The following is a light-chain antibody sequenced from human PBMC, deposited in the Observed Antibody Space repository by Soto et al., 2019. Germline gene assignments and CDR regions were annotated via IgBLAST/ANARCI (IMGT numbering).Light chain of an antibody. CDR2: GAS. Sequence: EIVLTQTPGTLSLSPGERATLSCRASQSVTSSHLAWYQQKPGQAPRLLIYGASTRATGIPDRFSGSGSDTAFSLPIRRLDPEGFAMYSCLLYFSPDRYTFGPGTKVQIK. CDR1: QSVTSSH. V-gene: IGKV3-20*01. CDR3: LLYFSPDRYT. J-gene: IGKJ2*01.